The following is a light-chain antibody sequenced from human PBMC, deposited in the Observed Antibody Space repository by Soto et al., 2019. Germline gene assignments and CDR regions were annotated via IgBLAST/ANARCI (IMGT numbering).Light chain of an antibody. Sequence: IQITLSPSTLSEPVRDRATSTIRASQNISSWLAWYQQKPGQAPKLLIYKASSLESGVPARFSGSGSGTEFTLTISSLQADDVAVYYCQQYNYYPLTFGEGTKVDIK. CDR3: QQYNYYPLT. J-gene: IGKJ4*02. CDR2: KAS. CDR1: QNISSW. V-gene: IGKV1-5*03.